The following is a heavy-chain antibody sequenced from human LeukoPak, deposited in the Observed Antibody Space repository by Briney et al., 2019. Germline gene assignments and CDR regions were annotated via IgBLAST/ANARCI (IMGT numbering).Heavy chain of an antibody. Sequence: SETLSLTCTVPGGSISSYYWGWIRQPPGKGLEWITCISHSGSTNYNPSLKTRVSISMDMSKNQFSLRLSSVTAADTAVYYCARANGNEFDYWGQGTLVTVSS. CDR2: ISHSGST. CDR3: ARANGNEFDY. V-gene: IGHV4-59*01. J-gene: IGHJ4*02. D-gene: IGHD1-26*01. CDR1: GGSISSYY.